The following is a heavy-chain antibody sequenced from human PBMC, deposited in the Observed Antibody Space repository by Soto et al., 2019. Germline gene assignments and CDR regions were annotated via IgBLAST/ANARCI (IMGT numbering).Heavy chain of an antibody. CDR1: GFTFTTYW. CDR3: ASHPLYNYDIRGGTFYM. CDR2: IKEDGSEK. J-gene: IGHJ3*02. V-gene: IGHV3-7*01. D-gene: IGHD3-22*01. Sequence: GGSLRLSCVASGFTFTTYWMSWVRQAPGKGLEWVANIKEDGSEKYYVDSVKDRFTISRDNAKYSLYLQMNSLRADDTAVYYCASHPLYNYDIRGGTFYMWGQGTMFTVSS.